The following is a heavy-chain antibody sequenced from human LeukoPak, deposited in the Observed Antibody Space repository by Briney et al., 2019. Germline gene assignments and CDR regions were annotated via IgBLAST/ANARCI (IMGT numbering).Heavy chain of an antibody. CDR1: GGSINSHY. D-gene: IGHD6-19*01. CDR3: VRRDNTGWNYFDY. Sequence: PSETLSLTCTVSGGSINSHYWSWIRQPPGKGLEWSGDIYYKGNTNYNPSLKSRVTISVDTSKNHLSLKLTSVLSADTAIYYCVRRDNTGWNYFDYWGQGILVTVSS. CDR2: IYYKGNT. J-gene: IGHJ4*02. V-gene: IGHV4-59*08.